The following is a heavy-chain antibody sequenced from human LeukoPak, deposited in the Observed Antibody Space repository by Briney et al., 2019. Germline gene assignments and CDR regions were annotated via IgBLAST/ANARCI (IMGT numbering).Heavy chain of an antibody. D-gene: IGHD3-3*01. CDR3: ARDLSGPNYYYYYMDV. CDR2: IYHSGST. J-gene: IGHJ6*03. Sequence: SETLSLTCAVSGYSISSGYYWGWIRQPPGKGLEWIGSIYHSGSTYYNPSLKSRVTISVDTSKNQFSLKLSSVTAADTAVYYCARDLSGPNYYYYYMDVWGKGTPVTVSS. CDR1: GYSISSGYY. V-gene: IGHV4-38-2*02.